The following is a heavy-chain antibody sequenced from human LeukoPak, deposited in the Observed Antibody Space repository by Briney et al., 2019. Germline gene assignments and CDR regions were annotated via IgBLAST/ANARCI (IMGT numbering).Heavy chain of an antibody. D-gene: IGHD3-22*01. CDR2: IYYSVST. CDR3: ARGITYYYDSSGPDAFDI. CDR1: GGFISSYY. Sequence: PSETLSLTCTVYGGFISSYYWSWIRQPPGKGLEYIGYIYYSVSTNYNPSLKSRVTISVDTSKNQFSLKLSSVTAADTAVYYCARGITYYYDSSGPDAFDIWGQGTMVTVSS. J-gene: IGHJ3*02. V-gene: IGHV4-59*01.